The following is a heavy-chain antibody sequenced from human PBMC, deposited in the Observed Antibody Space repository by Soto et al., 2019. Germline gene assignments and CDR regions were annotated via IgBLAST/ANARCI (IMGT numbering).Heavy chain of an antibody. CDR1: GYTFTRSG. V-gene: IGHV1-18*01. D-gene: IGHD6-13*01. CDR2: IIPFFDTA. J-gene: IGHJ4*02. CDR3: ARTDSSPQDFDY. Sequence: GASVKVSCKASGYTFTRSGISWVRQAPGQGREWMGDIIPFFDTADYAQKFQGRVTMTTYTSTSTAYMELRSLRSDDTAVYYCARTDSSPQDFDYWGQGTLVTVSS.